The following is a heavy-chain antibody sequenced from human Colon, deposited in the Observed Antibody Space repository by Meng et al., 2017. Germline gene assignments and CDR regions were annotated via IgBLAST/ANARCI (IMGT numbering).Heavy chain of an antibody. V-gene: IGHV1-2*06. CDR2: INPNSGDT. CDR1: GYTFTGYF. Sequence: VHPVQVWAEVKKPGDSVKVSRKPSGYTFTGYFIHWVRQAPGQGLEWMGRINPNSGDTKYAQKFQGRLSMTRDTSINTAYMELSRLRSDDTAVYYCSLFPSTPDWFDPWGQGTLVTVSS. J-gene: IGHJ5*02. CDR3: SLFPSTPDWFDP. D-gene: IGHD1-1*01.